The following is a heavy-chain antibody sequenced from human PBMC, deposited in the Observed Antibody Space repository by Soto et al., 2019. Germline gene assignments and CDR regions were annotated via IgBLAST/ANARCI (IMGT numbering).Heavy chain of an antibody. CDR2: IYYSGST. D-gene: IGHD3-16*01. CDR1: GGSISSYY. CDR3: ARRWGSAFDI. V-gene: IGHV4-59*01. Sequence: QVQLQESGPGLVKPSETLSLTCTVSGGSISSYYWSWIRQPPGKGLEWIGYIYYSGSTNYNPSLTXRVPISVDTSKNQFSLKLSSVTAADTAVYYCARRWGSAFDIWGQGTMVTVSS. J-gene: IGHJ3*02.